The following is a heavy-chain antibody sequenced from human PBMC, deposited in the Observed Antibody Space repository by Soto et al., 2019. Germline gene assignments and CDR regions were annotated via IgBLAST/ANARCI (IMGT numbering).Heavy chain of an antibody. CDR2: IYSGGST. D-gene: IGHD2-21*01. Sequence: EVQLVESGGGLVKPGASLRLSCAASGFTVSSNYMTWVRQAPGKGLEWVSVIYSGGSTYYADSVKGRFTTSRHNSKNTLYLQRNSLRAEDTAVYYCARMPGPMAIYYFDYCGHGTLVTVSS. J-gene: IGHJ4*01. CDR3: ARMPGPMAIYYFDY. CDR1: GFTVSSNY. V-gene: IGHV3-53*04.